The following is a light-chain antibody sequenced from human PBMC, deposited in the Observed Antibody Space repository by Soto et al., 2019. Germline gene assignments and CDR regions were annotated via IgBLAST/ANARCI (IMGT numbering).Light chain of an antibody. V-gene: IGLV2-14*03. CDR3: TSYTTSLTWV. J-gene: IGLJ3*02. CDR1: SS. Sequence: QSVLTQPASVSGSPGQSITISCAGASSVSWYQHRAGKAPKLILFDVSSRTSGVSNRFSGSISGNTALLTISGLQAEDEADYYCTSYTTSLTWVFGGGTKVTVL. CDR2: DVS.